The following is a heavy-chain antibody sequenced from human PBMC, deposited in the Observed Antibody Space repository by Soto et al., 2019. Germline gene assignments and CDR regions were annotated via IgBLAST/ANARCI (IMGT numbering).Heavy chain of an antibody. CDR2: IYYSGST. J-gene: IGHJ4*02. V-gene: IGHV4-31*03. CDR3: VRDDIRAGNDY. CDR1: SCSITTDAYY. D-gene: IGHD3-3*02. Sequence: QVQLQASGPGLVKPSQTLSLPCTVSSCSITTDAYYWSSIRQHPGKGLEWTGYIYYSGSTSYNPSLKSRITISVYTSMNLFSLKLTSVTAADTAVYYCVRDDIRAGNDYWGEGILGSVS.